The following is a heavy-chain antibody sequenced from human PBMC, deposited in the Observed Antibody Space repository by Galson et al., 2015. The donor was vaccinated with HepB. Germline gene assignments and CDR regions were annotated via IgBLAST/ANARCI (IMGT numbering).Heavy chain of an antibody. CDR3: ARFAAAAEGYYFDY. CDR1: GDSVSSNSAA. Sequence: CAISGDSVSSNSAAWNWIRQSPSRGLEWLGRTYYRSKWYNDYAVSVKSRITINPDTSKNQFSLQLNSVTPEDTAVYYCARFAAAAEGYYFDYWGQGTLVTVSS. V-gene: IGHV6-1*01. D-gene: IGHD6-13*01. J-gene: IGHJ4*02. CDR2: TYYRSKWYN.